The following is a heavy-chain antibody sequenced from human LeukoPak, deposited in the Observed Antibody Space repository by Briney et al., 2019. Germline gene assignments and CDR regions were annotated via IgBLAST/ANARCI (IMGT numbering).Heavy chain of an antibody. J-gene: IGHJ3*02. CDR1: GFTFSSYW. CDR3: ARTVGGYDFWSGYYAFDI. D-gene: IGHD3-3*01. V-gene: IGHV3-7*01. Sequence: GGSLRLSCAASGFTFSSYWMSWVRQAPGKGLEWVANIKQDGSEKYYVDSVKGRFTISRDNAKNSLYLQMNSLRAEDTAVYYCARTVGGYDFWSGYYAFDIWGQGTMVTVSS. CDR2: IKQDGSEK.